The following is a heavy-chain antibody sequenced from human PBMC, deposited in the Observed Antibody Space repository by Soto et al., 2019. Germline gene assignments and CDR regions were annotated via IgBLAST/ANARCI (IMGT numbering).Heavy chain of an antibody. V-gene: IGHV1-2*02. CDR2: INPNSGGT. J-gene: IGHJ6*02. CDR1: GYTFTGYY. Sequence: QVQLVQSGAEVKKPGASVKVSCKASGYTFTGYYMHWVRQAPGQGLEWMGWINPNSGGTNYAQKFQGRVTMTRDTSISTAYMEMSSVRSDDTAVYYCARDLRGYCSGGSCTSKYYYYYYGMDVWGQGTTVTVSS. D-gene: IGHD2-15*01. CDR3: ARDLRGYCSGGSCTSKYYYYYYGMDV.